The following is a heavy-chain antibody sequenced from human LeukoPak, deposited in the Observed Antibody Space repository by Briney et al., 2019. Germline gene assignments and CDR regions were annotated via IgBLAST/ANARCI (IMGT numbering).Heavy chain of an antibody. CDR1: GFTFTW. D-gene: IGHD5/OR15-5a*01. Sequence: PGGSLRLSCAASGFTFTWMTWVRQAPGKGLEWVANIKIDGSEKNYVDSVKGRFTISRDNGKNSMSLQMNSLRAEDTAVYYCAREASRLSTWYLDLWGRGTLVTVSS. V-gene: IGHV3-7*03. CDR3: AREASRLSTWYLDL. CDR2: IKIDGSEK. J-gene: IGHJ2*01.